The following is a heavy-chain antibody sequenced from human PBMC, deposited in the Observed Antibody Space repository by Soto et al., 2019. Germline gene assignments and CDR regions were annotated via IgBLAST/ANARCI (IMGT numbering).Heavy chain of an antibody. D-gene: IGHD3-9*01. V-gene: IGHV3-23*01. Sequence: LRLSCAASGFTFSRYAMSWVRQAPGKGLEWVSAISGSGGSTYYADSVKGRFTISRDNSKNTLYLQMNSLRAEDTAVYYCAKSRIFSRVTDFDYWGQGTLVTVSS. J-gene: IGHJ4*02. CDR2: ISGSGGST. CDR1: GFTFSRYA. CDR3: AKSRIFSRVTDFDY.